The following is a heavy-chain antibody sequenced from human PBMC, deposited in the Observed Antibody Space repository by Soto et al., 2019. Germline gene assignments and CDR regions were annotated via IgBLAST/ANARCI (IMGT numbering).Heavy chain of an antibody. Sequence: QEQLVEFGGGVVQPGKSLRLSCRASGFTFSSYGMYWFRQNPGKGLEWVAVIWSDGTNKDIADSVKGRFIISRDNPKSTLYLEMNTLGVEDTGVYYCARSLASYGDLDLWGRGTLVTVSS. V-gene: IGHV3-33*01. CDR3: ARSLASYGDLDL. D-gene: IGHD5-18*01. CDR2: IWSDGTNK. CDR1: GFTFSSYG. J-gene: IGHJ5*02.